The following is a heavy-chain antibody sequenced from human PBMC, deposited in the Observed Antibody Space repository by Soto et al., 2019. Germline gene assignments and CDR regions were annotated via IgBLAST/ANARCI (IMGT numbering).Heavy chain of an antibody. CDR1: GYSFTNYW. D-gene: IGHD3-3*01. J-gene: IGHJ5*02. CDR3: ARLEWLSLAAWFDP. CDR2: ISDT. Sequence: PGESLKISCKGSGYSFTNYWIGWVRQMPGKGLEWMGMISDTKYSPSFQGQVTFSADKSINTAYLQWSSLKASDTAIYYCARLEWLSLAAWFDPWGQGTLVTVSS. V-gene: IGHV5-51*01.